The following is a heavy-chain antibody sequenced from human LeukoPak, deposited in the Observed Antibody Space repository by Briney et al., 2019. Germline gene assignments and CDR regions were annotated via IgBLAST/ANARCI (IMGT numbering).Heavy chain of an antibody. CDR2: ISAYNGNT. Sequence: ASVKVSCKASGYTFTSYGISWVRQAPGQGLEWMGWISAYNGNTNYAQKLQGRVTMTTDTSTSTAYMELRSLRSDDTAVYYCARDEGRNYYGSGSYYRYWGQGTLVTVSP. D-gene: IGHD3-10*01. CDR3: ARDEGRNYYGSGSYYRY. CDR1: GYTFTSYG. J-gene: IGHJ4*02. V-gene: IGHV1-18*01.